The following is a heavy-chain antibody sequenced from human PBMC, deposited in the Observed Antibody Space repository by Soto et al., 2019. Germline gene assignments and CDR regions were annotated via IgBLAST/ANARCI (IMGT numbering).Heavy chain of an antibody. CDR1: GGTFNFYA. CDR2: IIPMFGTA. Sequence: QVLLVQSGAVVKKPGSSVKVSCKASGGTFNFYAISWVRQAPGQGLEWMGGIIPMFGTANYTQDFQGRVTITADESTSTAYLELNSLRAEDTAVYYCAKEGPDDYVWGTIRKFDYWGQGTLVTVSS. J-gene: IGHJ4*02. D-gene: IGHD3-16*01. V-gene: IGHV1-69*01. CDR3: AKEGPDDYVWGTIRKFDY.